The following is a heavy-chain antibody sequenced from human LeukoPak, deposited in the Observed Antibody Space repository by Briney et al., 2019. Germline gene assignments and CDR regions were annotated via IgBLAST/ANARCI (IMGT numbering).Heavy chain of an antibody. D-gene: IGHD6-13*01. CDR2: IRSKANSYAT. CDR1: GFTFSGSA. J-gene: IGHJ5*02. V-gene: IGHV3-73*01. Sequence: GGSLKLSCAASGFTFSGSAMPWVRQASWKGLEWVGRIRSKANSYATAYAASVKGRFTISRDDSKNTAYLQMNSLKTEDTAVYYCTSDGYSSSWYVGFYPWGQGTLVTVSS. CDR3: TSDGYSSSWYVGFYP.